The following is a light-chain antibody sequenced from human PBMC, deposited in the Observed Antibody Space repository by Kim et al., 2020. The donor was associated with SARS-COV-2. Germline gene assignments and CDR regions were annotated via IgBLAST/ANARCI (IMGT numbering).Light chain of an antibody. V-gene: IGLV1-40*01. Sequence: GVTISCTGSSSNSAAGYDVHWYQQLPGTAPKLHIYGNSNRPSGVPDRFSGSKSGTSASLAITGLQAEDEADYYCQSYDSSLSGSAFGTGTKVTVL. CDR1: SSNSAAGYD. CDR3: QSYDSSLSGSA. J-gene: IGLJ1*01. CDR2: GNS.